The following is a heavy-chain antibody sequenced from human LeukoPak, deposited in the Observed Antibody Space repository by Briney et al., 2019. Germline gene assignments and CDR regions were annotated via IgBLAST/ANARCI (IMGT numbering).Heavy chain of an antibody. Sequence: PSQTLSLTCAISGDSFSTSGVAWDWVRQSPGRGIEWLGRTYYTSKWNTHYAVSVKSRIVLNPHTSKHQFSLQLNSVTSEHTAVYYCARGRASAFDVWGQGTMVTVSS. CDR3: ARGRASAFDV. CDR2: TYYTSKWNT. V-gene: IGHV6-1*01. D-gene: IGHD6-25*01. CDR1: GDSFSTSGVA. J-gene: IGHJ3*01.